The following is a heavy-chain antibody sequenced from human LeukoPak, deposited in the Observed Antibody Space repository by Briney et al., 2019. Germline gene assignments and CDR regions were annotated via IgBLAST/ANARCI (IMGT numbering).Heavy chain of an antibody. Sequence: GSPRLSCSVSGFTFSSYAMSWVRQAPGEGLEWVSVFSAGGSSTYYADSVKGRFTISRDNSRNFLYLQMNSLRPEDTAFYYCARDGRELRTDEPWLDFWGRGSLVTVSS. CDR2: FSAGGSST. V-gene: IGHV3-23*01. D-gene: IGHD1-26*01. CDR3: ARDGRELRTDEPWLDF. CDR1: GFTFSSYA. J-gene: IGHJ4*02.